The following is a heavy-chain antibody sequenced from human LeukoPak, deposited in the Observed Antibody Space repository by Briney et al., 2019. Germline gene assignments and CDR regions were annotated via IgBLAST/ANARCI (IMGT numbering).Heavy chain of an antibody. CDR3: ARDADYGDYMDV. CDR2: ISSSSSYI. Sequence: GGSLRLSCAASGFTFSSYSMNWVRQAPGKGLEWVSSISSSSSYIYYADSLKGRFTISRHNAKKSVYLQMNSLRAEDTAVYYCARDADYGDYMDVWGKGTTVTVSS. D-gene: IGHD4/OR15-4a*01. J-gene: IGHJ6*03. V-gene: IGHV3-21*01. CDR1: GFTFSSYS.